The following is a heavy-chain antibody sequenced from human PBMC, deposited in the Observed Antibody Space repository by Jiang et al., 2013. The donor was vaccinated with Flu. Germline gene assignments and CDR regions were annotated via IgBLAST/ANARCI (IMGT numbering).Heavy chain of an antibody. J-gene: IGHJ6*02. D-gene: IGHD3-10*01. V-gene: IGHV3-33*01. CDR2: IWYDGSNK. CDR1: GFTFSSYG. Sequence: ASGFTFSSYGMHWVRQAPGKGLEWVAVIWYDGSNKYYADSVKGRFTISRDNSKNTPYLQMNSLRAEDTAVYYCARVMKFGDYGMDVWGQGTTVTVSS. CDR3: ARVMKFGDYGMDV.